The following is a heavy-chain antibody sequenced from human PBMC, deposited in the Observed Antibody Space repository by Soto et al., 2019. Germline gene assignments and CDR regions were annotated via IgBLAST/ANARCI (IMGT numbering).Heavy chain of an antibody. J-gene: IGHJ6*03. V-gene: IGHV4-61*08. D-gene: IGHD6-13*01. CDR1: GGSISSGGYY. CDR3: ARLRSSSSWTYYYYYMDV. CDR2: IYYSGST. Sequence: SETLSLTCTVSGGSISSGGYYWSWIRQHPGKGLEWIGYIYYSGSTNYNPSLKSRVTISVDTSKNQFSLKLSSVTAADTAVYYCARLRSSSSWTYYYYYMDVWGKGTTVTVSS.